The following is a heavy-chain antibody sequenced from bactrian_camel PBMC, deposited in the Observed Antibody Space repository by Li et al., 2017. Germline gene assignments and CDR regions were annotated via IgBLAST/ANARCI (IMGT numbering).Heavy chain of an antibody. Sequence: HVQLVESGGGSVQAGGSLRLSCTVPGFTSNRCGMYWYRQAAGKQREEVASIDSDGATVYADAVKGRFTISKDNGKNTLYLEMSNLKPDDTAMYYCAASSRSTYCGDPRHYNSWGQGTQVTVS. V-gene: IGHV3S55*01. CDR3: AASSRSTYCGDPRHYNS. CDR1: GFTSNRCG. CDR2: IDSDGAT. D-gene: IGHD1*01. J-gene: IGHJ4*01.